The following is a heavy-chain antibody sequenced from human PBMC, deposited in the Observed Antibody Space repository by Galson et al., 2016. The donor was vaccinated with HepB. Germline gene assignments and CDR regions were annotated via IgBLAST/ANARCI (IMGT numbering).Heavy chain of an antibody. Sequence: KVSCKASGXSFTSFYXHWLRQAPGQGLEXXXVMNPSGGSAVYAQKFQGGVTMTRDTSTSTRYMELTSLRSEDTAVYYWAREITGTLYFDYWGPGTLVTVSS. CDR2: MNPSGGSA. V-gene: IGHV1-46*01. CDR1: GXSFTSFY. J-gene: IGHJ4*02. D-gene: IGHD1-7*01. CDR3: AREITGTLYFDY.